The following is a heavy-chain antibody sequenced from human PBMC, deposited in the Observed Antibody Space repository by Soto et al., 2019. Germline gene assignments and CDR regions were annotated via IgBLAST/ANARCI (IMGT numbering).Heavy chain of an antibody. V-gene: IGHV4-39*02. D-gene: IGHD6-19*01. J-gene: IGHJ4*02. CDR3: AIIPPIEVAGPDY. Sequence: SETRSLTCTVSGGSISGSPYHWGWIRQPPGKGLQWIGSIGDDGRDYYNPSLTGRATLFVDTSNNHFSLNLNSVTAADTAVYYCAIIPPIEVAGPDYWGQGTLVTVS. CDR1: GGSISGSPYH. CDR2: IGDDGRD.